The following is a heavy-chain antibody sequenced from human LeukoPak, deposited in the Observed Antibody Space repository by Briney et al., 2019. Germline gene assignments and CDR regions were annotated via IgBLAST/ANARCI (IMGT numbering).Heavy chain of an antibody. J-gene: IGHJ3*02. CDR2: INPNSGGT. Sequence: ASVKVSCKASGYTFTGYYMHWVRQAPGQGLEWMGWINPNSGGTNYAQKFQGRVTMTRDTSISTAYTELSRLRSDDTAVYYCARDRYCSSTSCYLPDAFDIWGQGTIVTVSS. D-gene: IGHD2-2*01. CDR1: GYTFTGYY. CDR3: ARDRYCSSTSCYLPDAFDI. V-gene: IGHV1-2*02.